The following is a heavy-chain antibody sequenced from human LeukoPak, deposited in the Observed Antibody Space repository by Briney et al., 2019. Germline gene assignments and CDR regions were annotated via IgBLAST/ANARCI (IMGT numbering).Heavy chain of an antibody. Sequence: GSLRLSCAASGFTFSSHWMHWVRQAPGKGLEWVSAISGSGGSTYYADSVKGRFTISRDNSKNTLYLQMNSLRAEDTAVYYCAKAKRFGELLSAYWGQGTLVTVSS. V-gene: IGHV3-23*01. D-gene: IGHD3-10*01. J-gene: IGHJ4*02. CDR2: ISGSGGST. CDR1: GFTFSSHW. CDR3: AKAKRFGELLSAY.